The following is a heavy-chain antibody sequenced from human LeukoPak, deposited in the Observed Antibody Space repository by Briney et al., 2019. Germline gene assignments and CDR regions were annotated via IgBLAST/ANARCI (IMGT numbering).Heavy chain of an antibody. Sequence: SVKVSCKASGGTFSSYSITWVRQAPGQGLEWMGGIMPLFNTANYAQQFQGRVTITTDESTSTAYMELSSLRFEDTAMYYCATVDRYHYYLDDWGKGTTVTVSS. V-gene: IGHV1-69*05. CDR3: ATVDRYHYYLDD. CDR1: GGTFSSYS. J-gene: IGHJ6*03. CDR2: IMPLFNTA.